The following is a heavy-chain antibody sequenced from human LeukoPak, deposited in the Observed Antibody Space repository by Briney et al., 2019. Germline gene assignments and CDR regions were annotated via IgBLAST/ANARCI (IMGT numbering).Heavy chain of an antibody. D-gene: IGHD2-21*02. CDR3: ARVHAYCGGDCYSFPDY. CDR1: GYTFTSYG. J-gene: IGHJ4*02. V-gene: IGHV1-46*01. Sequence: ASVKVSCKASGYTFTSYGISWVRQAPGQGLEWMGIINPSGGSTSYAQKFQGRVTMTRDTSTSTVYMELSSLRSEDTAVYYCARVHAYCGGDCYSFPDYWGQGTLVTVSS. CDR2: INPSGGST.